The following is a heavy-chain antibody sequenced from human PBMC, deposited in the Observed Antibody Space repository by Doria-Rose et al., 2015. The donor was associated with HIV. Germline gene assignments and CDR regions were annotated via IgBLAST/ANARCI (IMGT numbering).Heavy chain of an antibody. CDR1: GFTFTNYN. V-gene: IGHV3-15*07. CDR2: IKSKPDGGTT. D-gene: IGHD3-16*01. Sequence: VKPGGSLRLSCAASGFTFTNYNMNWVRQAPGKGLEWVGRIKSKPDGGTTEYAAPVKGRFSISRDDSKNTLSLQMNILKTEDTAVYYCTTDRFFPSWGQGTMVTVSS. CDR3: TTDRFFPS. J-gene: IGHJ3*01.